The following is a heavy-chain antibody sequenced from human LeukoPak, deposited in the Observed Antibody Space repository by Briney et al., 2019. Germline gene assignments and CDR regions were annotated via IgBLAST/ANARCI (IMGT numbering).Heavy chain of an antibody. CDR1: GYTLTELS. D-gene: IGHD2-15*01. CDR2: INPSGGST. CDR3: ARSLYCSGGSCYSGNDAFDI. V-gene: IGHV1-46*01. J-gene: IGHJ3*02. Sequence: ASVKVSCKVSGYTLTELSMHWVRQAPGQGLEWMGIINPSGGSTRYAQKFQGRVTMTRDTSTSTVHMELSSLRSEDTAVYYCARSLYCSGGSCYSGNDAFDIWGQGTMVTVSS.